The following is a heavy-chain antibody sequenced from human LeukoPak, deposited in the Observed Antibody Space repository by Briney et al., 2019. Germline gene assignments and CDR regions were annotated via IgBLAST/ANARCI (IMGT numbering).Heavy chain of an antibody. V-gene: IGHV3-23*01. J-gene: IGHJ4*02. CDR1: GFTFSNYA. CDR2: ISGSGGST. CDR3: VKDGRNLLVPYYFDS. Sequence: GGSLRLSCAASGFTFSNYAMSWVRQTPGKGLEWVSAISGSGGSTYYADSVKGRFTISRDNSRNTLYLQMNSLRAEDTAVYYCVKDGRNLLVPYYFDSWGQGTLVTVSS. D-gene: IGHD6-13*01.